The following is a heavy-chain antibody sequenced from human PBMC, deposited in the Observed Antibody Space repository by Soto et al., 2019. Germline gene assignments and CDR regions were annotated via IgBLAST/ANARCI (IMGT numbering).Heavy chain of an antibody. V-gene: IGHV4-30-2*01. D-gene: IGHD4-17*01. CDR3: AGASGDYGNYFFDS. Sequence: PSETLSLTCSVSGGSISGGDYSWSWIRQTPSKGLELIGYIWSAERIFSSPSLKSRVIISADRSKNQISLRLTSVTPADTAVYYCAGASGDYGNYFFDSWGQGILVTVSS. CDR2: IWSAERI. J-gene: IGHJ4*02. CDR1: GGSISGGDYS.